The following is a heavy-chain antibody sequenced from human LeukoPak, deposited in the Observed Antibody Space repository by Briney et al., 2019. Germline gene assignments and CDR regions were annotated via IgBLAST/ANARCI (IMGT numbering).Heavy chain of an antibody. CDR1: GGSFSGYY. Sequence: SETPSLTCAVYGGSFSGYYWSWIRQPPGKGLEWIGEINHSGSTNYNPSLKSRVTISVDTSKNQFSLKLSSVTAADTAVYYCAYFQNDAFDIWGQGTMVTVSS. V-gene: IGHV4-34*01. CDR2: INHSGST. D-gene: IGHD2/OR15-2a*01. J-gene: IGHJ3*02. CDR3: AYFQNDAFDI.